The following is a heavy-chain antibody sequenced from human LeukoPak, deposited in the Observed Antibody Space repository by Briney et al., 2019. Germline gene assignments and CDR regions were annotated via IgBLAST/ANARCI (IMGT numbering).Heavy chain of an antibody. CDR1: GGSISSSSYY. CDR3: ARKPAGVWGSYRYEDY. Sequence: SETLSLTCTVSGGSISSSSYYWGWIRQPPGKGLEWIGSIYYSGSTYYNPSLKSRVTISVDTSKNQFSLKLSSVTAADTAVYHCARKPAGVWGSYRYEDYWGQGTLVTVSS. J-gene: IGHJ4*02. D-gene: IGHD3-16*02. CDR2: IYYSGST. V-gene: IGHV4-39*01.